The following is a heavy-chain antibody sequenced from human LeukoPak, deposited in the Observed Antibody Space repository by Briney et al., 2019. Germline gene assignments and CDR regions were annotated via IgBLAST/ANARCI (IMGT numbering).Heavy chain of an antibody. CDR2: IYYSGST. D-gene: IGHD4-17*01. CDR1: GGSVSSGSYY. V-gene: IGHV4-61*01. CDR3: ARVTDDYGDHEMLDY. Sequence: TSETLSLTCTVSGGSVSSGSYYWSWIRQPPGKGLEWIGYIYYSGSTNYNPSLESRVTISVDTSKNQFSLKLSSVTAADTAVHYCARVTDDYGDHEMLDYWGQGTLVTVSS. J-gene: IGHJ4*02.